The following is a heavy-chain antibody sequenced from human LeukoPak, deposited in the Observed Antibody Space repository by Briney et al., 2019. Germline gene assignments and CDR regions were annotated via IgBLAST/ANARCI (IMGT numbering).Heavy chain of an antibody. CDR3: AELGITMIGGV. CDR1: GFTLSSYE. D-gene: IGHD3-10*02. CDR2: ISSSGSTI. V-gene: IGHV3-48*03. J-gene: IGHJ6*04. Sequence: GGSLRLSCAAPGFTLSSYEMNWVSQAPGKGLEWVSYISSSGSTIYYADSVKGRFTISRDNAKNSLYLQMYSLRAEDTAVYYCAELGITMIGGVGGKGTTVTISS.